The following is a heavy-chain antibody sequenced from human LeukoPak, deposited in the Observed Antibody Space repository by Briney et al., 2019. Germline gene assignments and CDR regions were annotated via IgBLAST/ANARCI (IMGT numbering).Heavy chain of an antibody. J-gene: IGHJ4*02. V-gene: IGHV4-4*02. CDR1: GFTFSSYAM. CDR2: IYHSGST. D-gene: IGHD6-13*01. CDR3: AREGIAAAGTRGPYFDY. Sequence: GSLRLSCAASGFTFSSYAMSWVRQAPGKGLEWIGEIYHSGSTNYNPSLKSRVTISVDKSKNQFSLKLSSVTAADTAVYYCAREGIAAAGTRGPYFDYWGQGTLVTVSS.